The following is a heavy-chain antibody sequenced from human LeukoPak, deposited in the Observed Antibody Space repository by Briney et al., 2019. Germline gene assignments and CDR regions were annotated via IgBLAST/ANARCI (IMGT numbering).Heavy chain of an antibody. CDR2: IYYSGST. Sequence: SETLSLTCTVSGGSISSSSYYWGWIRQPPGKGLEWIGSIYYSGSTYYNPSLKSRVTISVDTSKNQFSLKLSSVTAADTAVYYCARDHCSSSSCPRYNYYMDVWGKGTTVTISS. CDR1: GGSISSSSYY. CDR3: ARDHCSSSSCPRYNYYMDV. D-gene: IGHD2-2*01. J-gene: IGHJ6*03. V-gene: IGHV4-39*07.